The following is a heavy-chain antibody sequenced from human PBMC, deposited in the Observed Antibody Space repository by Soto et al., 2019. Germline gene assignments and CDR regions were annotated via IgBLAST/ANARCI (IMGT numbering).Heavy chain of an antibody. CDR2: ISAYNGNT. CDR1: GYTFTSYG. Sequence: GASVKVSFKASGYTFTSYGISWVRQAPGQGLEWMGWISAYNGNTNYAQKLQGRVTMTTDTSTSTAYMELRSLRSDDTAVYYCARDRVVVVAYRGNWFDPWGQGTLVTVAS. CDR3: ARDRVVVVAYRGNWFDP. D-gene: IGHD2-15*01. V-gene: IGHV1-18*01. J-gene: IGHJ5*02.